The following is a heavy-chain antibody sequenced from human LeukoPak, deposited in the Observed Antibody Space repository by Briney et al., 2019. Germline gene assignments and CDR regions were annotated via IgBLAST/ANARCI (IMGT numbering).Heavy chain of an antibody. D-gene: IGHD3-10*01. J-gene: IGHJ6*02. CDR3: AREVTMVRGPYRDYYGMGV. Sequence: GASVKVSCKASGYTFTSYGISWVRQAPGQGLEWMGWISAYNSNTNYAQKLQGRVTMTTDTSTSTAYMELRSLRSDDTAVYYCAREVTMVRGPYRDYYGMGVWGQGTTVTVSS. V-gene: IGHV1-18*01. CDR2: ISAYNSNT. CDR1: GYTFTSYG.